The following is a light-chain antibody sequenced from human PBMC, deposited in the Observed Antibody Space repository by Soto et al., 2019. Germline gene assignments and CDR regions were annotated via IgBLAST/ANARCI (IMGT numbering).Light chain of an antibody. Sequence: DIQMTQSPSSVSASVGDRVTITCRASQGISSWLAWHQQKPGRAPKLLIYVISTLQSGVPSRFSGSGSGTVFTLTISSLQPEDFATYYCQQGKSFPWTFGQGTKVDIK. CDR2: VIS. V-gene: IGKV1-12*01. CDR1: QGISSW. J-gene: IGKJ1*01. CDR3: QQGKSFPWT.